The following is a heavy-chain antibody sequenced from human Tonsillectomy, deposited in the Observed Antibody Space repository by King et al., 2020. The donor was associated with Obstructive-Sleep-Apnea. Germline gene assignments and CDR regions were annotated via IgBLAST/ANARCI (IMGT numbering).Heavy chain of an antibody. CDR1: GFTFSSFA. Sequence: VQLVESGGGVVQPGRSLTLSCAASGFTFSSFAMHWVRQAPGKGLEWVAALSYDGNNKYYADSVKGRFTISRDNSKETLYLQMNSLRPEDTAVYSCARGSEYRGSVWYQQAYFFDYWGQGMLVTVSS. V-gene: IGHV3-30-3*01. J-gene: IGHJ4*02. CDR2: LSYDGNNK. D-gene: IGHD6-19*01. CDR3: ARGSEYRGSVWYQQAYFFDY.